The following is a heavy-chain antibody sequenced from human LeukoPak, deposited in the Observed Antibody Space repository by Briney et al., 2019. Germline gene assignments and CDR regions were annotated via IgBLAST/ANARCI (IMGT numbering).Heavy chain of an antibody. CDR2: ISSSSSYI. D-gene: IGHD3-3*01. J-gene: IGHJ4*02. V-gene: IGHV3-21*01. CDR1: GFTFSSYS. Sequence: PGGSLRLSCAASGFTFSSYSMNWVRQAPGKGLEWVSSISSSSSYIYYADSVKGRFTISRDNAKNSLYLQMNSLRAEDTAVYYCAREPLEWPYYFDYWGQGTLVTVSS. CDR3: AREPLEWPYYFDY.